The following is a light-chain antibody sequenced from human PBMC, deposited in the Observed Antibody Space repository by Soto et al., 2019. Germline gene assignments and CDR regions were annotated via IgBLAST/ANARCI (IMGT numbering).Light chain of an antibody. Sequence: ILMTQSPATLSVSPGERATLSCRASQSVSSNLAWYQQKPGQAPRLLIYDVSNRATGIPARFSGSGSGTEFTLTISSLQSEDFAVYYCQQYNNWPPRTFGQGTNVDIK. CDR2: DVS. CDR1: QSVSSN. J-gene: IGKJ1*01. CDR3: QQYNNWPPRT. V-gene: IGKV3D-15*01.